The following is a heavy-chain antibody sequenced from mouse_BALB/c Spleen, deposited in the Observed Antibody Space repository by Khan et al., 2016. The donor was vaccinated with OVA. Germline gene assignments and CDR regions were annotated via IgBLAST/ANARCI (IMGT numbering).Heavy chain of an antibody. CDR1: GFSLTGFG. J-gene: IGHJ3*01. CDR2: IWGDGST. Sequence: VKLLESGPGLVAPSQSLSITCTVSGFSLTGFGINWVRQPPGKGLEWLGMIWGDGSTDYNSALKSRLSISKDNSKSQVFLKMNSLQTDDTARYYCAKELRLGGLAYWGQGTLVTVSA. V-gene: IGHV2-6-7*01. CDR3: AKELRLGGLAY. D-gene: IGHD1-2*01.